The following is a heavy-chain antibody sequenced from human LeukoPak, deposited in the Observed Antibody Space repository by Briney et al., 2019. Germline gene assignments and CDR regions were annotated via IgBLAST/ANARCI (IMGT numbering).Heavy chain of an antibody. CDR1: GFTFSSYW. Sequence: GGSLRLSCAAYGFTFSSYWMAWVRQAPGKGLEWVANMNEDGSVKNYVVSVKGRFTVSRGNAKSSLYLQMNSLGAEDTAVYYCAVDGGYNRFDPWGQGTLVTVPS. CDR2: MNEDGSVK. CDR3: AVDGGYNRFDP. J-gene: IGHJ5*02. V-gene: IGHV3-7*04. D-gene: IGHD3-16*01.